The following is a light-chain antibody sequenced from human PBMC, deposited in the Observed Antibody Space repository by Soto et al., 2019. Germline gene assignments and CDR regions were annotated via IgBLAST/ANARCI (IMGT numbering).Light chain of an antibody. J-gene: IGLJ1*01. CDR3: SSYTSSSPYV. Sequence: QSALTQPASVSGSPGQSITISCTGTSSDVGGYNYVSWYQQHPGKAPKLMIYEVSNRPSGVSNRFSGSKSGNTASLTISGLQAEDEAAYYCSSYTSSSPYVFRTETKLTVL. CDR2: EVS. CDR1: SSDVGGYNY. V-gene: IGLV2-14*01.